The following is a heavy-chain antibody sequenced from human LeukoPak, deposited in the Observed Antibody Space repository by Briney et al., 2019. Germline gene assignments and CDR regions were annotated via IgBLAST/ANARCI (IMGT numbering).Heavy chain of an antibody. CDR3: ARDYGFGELLSAYYYGMDV. CDR2: IYYSGST. J-gene: IGHJ6*02. V-gene: IGHV4-39*07. Sequence: GSLRLSCAASGFTVSSNYMSWVRQPPGKGLEWIGSIYYSGSTYYNPSLKSRVTISVDTSKNQFSLKLSSVTAADTAVYYCARDYGFGELLSAYYYGMDVWGQGTTVTVSS. D-gene: IGHD3-10*01. CDR1: GFTVSSNY.